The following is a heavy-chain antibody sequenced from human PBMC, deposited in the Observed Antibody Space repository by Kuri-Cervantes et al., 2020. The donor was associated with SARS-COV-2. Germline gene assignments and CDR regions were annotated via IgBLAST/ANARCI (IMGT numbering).Heavy chain of an antibody. CDR1: GFTFSSYS. CDR2: ISSSSSYI. D-gene: IGHD2-8*01. Sequence: GESLKISCAASGFTFSSYSMNWVRQAPGKGLEWVSSISSSSSYIYYADSVKGRFTISRDNAKNSLYLQMNSLRAEDTAVYYCARESALLSLDYWGQGPLVTVSS. V-gene: IGHV3-21*01. J-gene: IGHJ4*02. CDR3: ARESALLSLDY.